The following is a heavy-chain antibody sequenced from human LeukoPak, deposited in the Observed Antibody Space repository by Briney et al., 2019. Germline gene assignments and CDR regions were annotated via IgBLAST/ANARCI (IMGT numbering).Heavy chain of an antibody. V-gene: IGHV3-74*01. CDR2: INSDGRNT. CDR3: ARGSTTGWPDYFDY. D-gene: IGHD2/OR15-2a*01. J-gene: IGHJ4*02. Sequence: GGSLRLSCAASGFTFSDYWMHWGRQVPGKGLVWVSRINSDGRNTPYADSVKGRFTISRDNAKNTLYLQMNSLRDDDTAVYYCARGSTTGWPDYFDYWGRGTLVSVSS. CDR1: GFTFSDYW.